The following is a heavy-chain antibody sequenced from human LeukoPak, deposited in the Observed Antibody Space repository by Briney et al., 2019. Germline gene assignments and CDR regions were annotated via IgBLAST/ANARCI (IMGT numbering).Heavy chain of an antibody. V-gene: IGHV3-7*01. CDR1: GFTFSSYW. CDR3: ARDGEGDFGLRLGELSLNE. J-gene: IGHJ4*02. D-gene: IGHD3-16*02. CDR2: IKQDGSEK. Sequence: GGSLRLSCAASGFTFSSYWMSWVRQAPGKGLEWVANIKQDGSEKYYVDSVKGRFTISRDNAKNSLYLQMNSLRAEDTAVYYCARDGEGDFGLRLGELSLNEWGQGTLVTVSS.